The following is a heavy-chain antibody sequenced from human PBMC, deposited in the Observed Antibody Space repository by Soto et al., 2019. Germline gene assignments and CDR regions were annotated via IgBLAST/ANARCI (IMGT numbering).Heavy chain of an antibody. J-gene: IGHJ4*02. CDR3: AREHSYFDY. Sequence: QIRLLQSGAEVKKHGASVKVTCKASGYTFRNFGISWVRQAPGQGLEWMGWISAYNANANYAQKFQGRLNMTADTSTSTAYMELRSLRSDDTAVYYCAREHSYFDYWGQGTLVTVSS. CDR1: GYTFRNFG. CDR2: ISAYNANA. V-gene: IGHV1-18*01. D-gene: IGHD2-21*01.